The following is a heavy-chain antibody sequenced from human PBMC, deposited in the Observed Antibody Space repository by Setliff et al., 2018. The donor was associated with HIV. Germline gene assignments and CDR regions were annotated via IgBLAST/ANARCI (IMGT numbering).Heavy chain of an antibody. V-gene: IGHV1-69*13. D-gene: IGHD3-22*01. Sequence: SVKVSCKASGGTFRSHEISWVRQAPGQGLEWMGGIVPILDTGNYAPKFQGRVTITADESTTTAYMELSSLRSEDTAVYCCARIPNHSSGFDYWGQGAPVTVSS. CDR2: IVPILDTG. CDR3: ARIPNHSSGFDY. J-gene: IGHJ4*02. CDR1: GGTFRSHE.